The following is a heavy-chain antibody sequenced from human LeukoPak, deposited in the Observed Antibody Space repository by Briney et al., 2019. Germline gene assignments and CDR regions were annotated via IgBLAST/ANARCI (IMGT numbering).Heavy chain of an antibody. J-gene: IGHJ6*02. CDR2: IKEDGSEK. V-gene: IGHV3-7*01. CDR1: GFTFSTYW. Sequence: GGSLRLSCAASGFTFSTYWMSWVRQAPGKGLEWVANIKEDGSEKYYVDSVKGRFTISRDNARDSLYLQMNSLRAEDTAVYYCARDLRYSSRWYIAYYYYAMDVWGQGTTVTVSS. CDR3: ARDLRYSSRWYIAYYYYAMDV. D-gene: IGHD2-2*01.